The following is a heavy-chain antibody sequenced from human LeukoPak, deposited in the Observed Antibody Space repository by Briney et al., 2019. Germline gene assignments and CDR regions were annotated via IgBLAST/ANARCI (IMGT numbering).Heavy chain of an antibody. CDR1: GSSISTYE. CDR2: ISSSGRDI. CDR3: ARGGNIGYKYNAFDV. Sequence: GGSLRLSCAASGSSISTYEMNWVRLAPGKGLEWVPFISSSGRDIYYADSVEGRFTISRDNAKNSLFLQISSLRAEDTAVYYCARGGNIGYKYNAFDVWGQGTVVTVSS. V-gene: IGHV3-48*03. J-gene: IGHJ3*01. D-gene: IGHD5-24*01.